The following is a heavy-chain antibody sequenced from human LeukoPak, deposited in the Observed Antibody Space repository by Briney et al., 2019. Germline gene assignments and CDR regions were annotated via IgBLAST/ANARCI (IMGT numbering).Heavy chain of an antibody. CDR2: INHSGST. V-gene: IGHV4-39*07. D-gene: IGHD3-10*01. J-gene: IGHJ4*02. CDR1: GGSISSSSYY. CDR3: AKIRGVINY. Sequence: SETLSLTCTVSGGSISSSSYYWGWIRQPPGKGLEWIGEINHSGSTNYNPSLKSRVTISVDTSKNQFSLKLSSVTAADTAVYYCAKIRGVINYWGQGTLVTVSS.